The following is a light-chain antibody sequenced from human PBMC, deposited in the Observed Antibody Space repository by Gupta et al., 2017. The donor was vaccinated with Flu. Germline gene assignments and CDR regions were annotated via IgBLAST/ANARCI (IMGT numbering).Light chain of an antibody. CDR2: EDS. CDR3: QVWDSYSVHWV. V-gene: IGLV3-21*02. Sequence: GQTATVTGGGNNIETKSVHWYQQKPGQAPVLVVYEDSDRPSGIPERFSGSNSGNTATLTISRVEAGDGADYYCQVWDSYSVHWVFGGGTKLTVL. CDR1: NIETKS. J-gene: IGLJ3*02.